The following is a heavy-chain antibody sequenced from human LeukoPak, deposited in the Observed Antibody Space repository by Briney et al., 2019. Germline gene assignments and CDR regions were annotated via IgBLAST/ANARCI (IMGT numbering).Heavy chain of an antibody. D-gene: IGHD3-16*01. V-gene: IGHV4-39*01. CDR1: GGYISTSNYY. Sequence: SETLSLTCTVSGGYISTSNYYWGWIGQSPGKGLEWIGNIYYSGSTYYNPSLKSRVSLSIDTSMNQFSLKVNSLTVADTAVYYCARSFYYDASRPPFWGQGTLVAVSS. CDR2: IYYSGST. J-gene: IGHJ4*02. CDR3: ARSFYYDASRPPF.